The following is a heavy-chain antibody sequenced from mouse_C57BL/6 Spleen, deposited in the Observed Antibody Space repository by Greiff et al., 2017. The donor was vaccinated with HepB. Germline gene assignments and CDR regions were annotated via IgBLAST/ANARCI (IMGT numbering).Heavy chain of an antibody. CDR2: ISYSGST. V-gene: IGHV3-1*01. Sequence: EVQLVESGPGMVKPSQSLSLTCTVTGYSITSGYDWHWIRHFPGNKLEWMGYISYSGSTNYNPSLKSRISITHDTSKNHFFLKLNSVTTEDTATYYCARGGITTVVATDPWFAYWGQGTLVTVSA. CDR1: GYSITSGYD. J-gene: IGHJ3*01. D-gene: IGHD1-1*01. CDR3: ARGGITTVVATDPWFAY.